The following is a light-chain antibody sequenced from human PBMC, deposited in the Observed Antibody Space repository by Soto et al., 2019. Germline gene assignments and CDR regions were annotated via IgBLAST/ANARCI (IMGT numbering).Light chain of an antibody. V-gene: IGKV1-5*01. CDR1: QSISSW. Sequence: DIQMTQSTSTLSASVGDRDTITCRASQSISSWLAWYQQKPGKAPNLLIYDASSLESGVPTRLGGSASGTEFTLSICTVLPDVVATYYCQQYNSYPFTFGPGPKLDI. CDR3: QQYNSYPFT. CDR2: DAS. J-gene: IGKJ3*01.